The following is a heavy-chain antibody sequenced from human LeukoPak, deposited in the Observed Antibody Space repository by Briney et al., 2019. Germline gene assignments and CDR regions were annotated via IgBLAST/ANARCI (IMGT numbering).Heavy chain of an antibody. CDR1: GSSISSGYY. D-gene: IGHD2-2*01. CDR2: IYHSGST. CDR3: ARQYCSSTSCLDDFDY. Sequence: KPSATLSLTCAVSGSSISSGYYWGWLRQPPGKGLEWMGSIYHSGSTYYNPSLKSRVTISVDTSKNQFSLKLSSVTAADTAVYYCARQYCSSTSCLDDFDYWGQGTLVTVSS. J-gene: IGHJ4*02. V-gene: IGHV4-38-2*01.